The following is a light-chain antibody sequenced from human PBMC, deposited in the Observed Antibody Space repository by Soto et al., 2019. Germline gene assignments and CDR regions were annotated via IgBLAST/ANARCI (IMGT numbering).Light chain of an antibody. Sequence: DIQMTQSPSSLSASVGDRVTMTCQASQNINTYLNWYQQRPGQAPKLLIYDASILEPGVPSSFSGSGAGTEFTFTIDSLQPEDIATYYCQQYDDPALTFGGGTKVE. CDR3: QQYDDPALT. V-gene: IGKV1-33*01. CDR1: QNINTY. CDR2: DAS. J-gene: IGKJ4*01.